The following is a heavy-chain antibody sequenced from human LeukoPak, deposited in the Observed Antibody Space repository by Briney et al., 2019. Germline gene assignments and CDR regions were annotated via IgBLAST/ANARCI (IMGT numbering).Heavy chain of an antibody. CDR3: ARDRPNRDCYNRPYYYYYGMDV. J-gene: IGHJ6*02. CDR2: INPSGGST. D-gene: IGHD5-24*01. CDR1: GYTFTSYY. V-gene: IGHV1-46*01. Sequence: ASVKVSCKASGYTFTSYYMHWVRQAPGQELEWMGIINPSGGSTSYAQKFQGRVTMTRDTSTSTVYMEMSSLRSEDTAVYYCARDRPNRDCYNRPYYYYYGMDVWGQGTTVTVSS.